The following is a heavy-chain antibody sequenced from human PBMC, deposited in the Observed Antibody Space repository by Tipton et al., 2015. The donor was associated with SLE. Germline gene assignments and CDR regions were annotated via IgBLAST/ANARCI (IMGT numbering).Heavy chain of an antibody. D-gene: IGHD2-2*01. Sequence: TLSLTCTVSGGSIRGQYWSWIRQAPGKGLEWIGYISYSGSTKYNPSLKSRVTISVDTSKNQFSLKLSSVTAADTAVYYCASMIVVIPVEARRDGMDVWGQGTTVTVSS. V-gene: IGHV4-59*11. J-gene: IGHJ6*02. CDR3: ASMIVVIPVEARRDGMDV. CDR2: ISYSGST. CDR1: GGSIRGQY.